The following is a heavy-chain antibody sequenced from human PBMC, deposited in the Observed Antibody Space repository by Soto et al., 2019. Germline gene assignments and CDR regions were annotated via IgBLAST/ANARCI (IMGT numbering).Heavy chain of an antibody. CDR3: ARNSKGSSRSPLDY. D-gene: IGHD6-6*01. Sequence: VGSLRLSCAVSGFTFSAYAMTCGRQGPGKGLEWVSSINGDGSPTYYADSVKGRFTISRDNFKNTLYLQMNSLRGEDTAVYYCARNSKGSSRSPLDYWVQGTRVTVTP. CDR1: GFTFSAYA. J-gene: IGHJ4*02. V-gene: IGHV3-23*01. CDR2: INGDGSPT.